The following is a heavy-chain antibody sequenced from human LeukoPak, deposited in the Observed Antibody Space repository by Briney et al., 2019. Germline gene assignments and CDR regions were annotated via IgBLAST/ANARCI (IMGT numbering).Heavy chain of an antibody. V-gene: IGHV4-59*08. D-gene: IGHD1-26*01. CDR1: GVSFSDYY. CDR3: ARHRGIVGAKSQAQFYY. Sequence: SETLSLTCTVFGVSFSDYYWCWIRHPPRPGLELIGYFSYSGSTNYNPSLKSRVIISVDTSKNQFSLKLSSVTAADTAVYYCARHRGIVGAKSQAQFYYWGQGTLVTVSS. J-gene: IGHJ4*02. CDR2: FSYSGST.